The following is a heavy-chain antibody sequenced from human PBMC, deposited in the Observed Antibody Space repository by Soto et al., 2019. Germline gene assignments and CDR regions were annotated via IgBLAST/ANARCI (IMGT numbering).Heavy chain of an antibody. CDR1: GFTFSDFY. Sequence: EVQLVESGGGLVQPGGSLRLSCVVSGFTFSDFYMNWVRQAPGKGLEWISYISSSGTTIYYADAVKGRFTISRDNATGSLYLQMDSLRVEDTAVYDCARRNARAYWGRGTLVTFSS. V-gene: IGHV3-48*01. CDR3: ARRNARAY. CDR2: ISSSGTTI. J-gene: IGHJ4*02. D-gene: IGHD3-10*02.